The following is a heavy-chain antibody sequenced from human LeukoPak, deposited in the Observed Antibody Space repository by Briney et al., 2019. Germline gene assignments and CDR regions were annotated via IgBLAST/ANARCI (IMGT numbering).Heavy chain of an antibody. CDR3: ATVVAARRFDY. CDR1: GGTFSSHA. J-gene: IGHJ4*02. CDR2: IIPIFGTA. Sequence: SVKVSCKASGGTFSSHAISWVRQAPGQGLEWMGGIIPIFGTANYAQKFQGRVTITADKSTSAAYMELSSLRSEDTAVYYCATVVAARRFDYWGQGTLVTVSS. D-gene: IGHD2-15*01. V-gene: IGHV1-69*06.